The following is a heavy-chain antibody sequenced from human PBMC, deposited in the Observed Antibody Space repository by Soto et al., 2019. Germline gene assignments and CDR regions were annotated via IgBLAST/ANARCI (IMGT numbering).Heavy chain of an antibody. CDR1: GGTFSTYS. Sequence: QVQLAQSGAEVKKPGSSVKVSCKTSGGTFSTYSIVWVRQAPGEGLEWMGGIIPIFGTANYAHKFQDRVTITADKSTNTAFMELSSLISEDTAMYYCASSSGNNYGVGTNYYFDYWGQGTLVTVSS. J-gene: IGHJ4*02. V-gene: IGHV1-69*06. D-gene: IGHD1-26*01. CDR2: IIPIFGTA. CDR3: ASSSGNNYGVGTNYYFDY.